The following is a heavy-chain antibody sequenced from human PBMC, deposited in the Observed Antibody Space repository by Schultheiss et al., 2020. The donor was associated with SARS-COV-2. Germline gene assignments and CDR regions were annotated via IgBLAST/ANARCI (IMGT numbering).Heavy chain of an antibody. CDR1: GGSISSYY. Sequence: SETLSLTCTVSGGSISSYYWSWIRQHPGKGLEWIGYIYYSGSTYYNPSLKSRVTISVDTSKNQFSLKLSSVTAADTAVYYCARVGAKGIAAAGQIDYWGQGTLVTVSS. V-gene: IGHV4-59*06. CDR3: ARVGAKGIAAAGQIDY. J-gene: IGHJ4*02. D-gene: IGHD6-13*01. CDR2: IYYSGST.